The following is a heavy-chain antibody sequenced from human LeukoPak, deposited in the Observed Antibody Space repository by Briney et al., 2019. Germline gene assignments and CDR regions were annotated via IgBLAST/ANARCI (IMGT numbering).Heavy chain of an antibody. V-gene: IGHV3-53*01. CDR2: LYIDGNT. J-gene: IGHJ4*02. CDR1: GLTVITND. CDR3: ARGVEPLAANTLAY. D-gene: IGHD1-14*01. Sequence: GGSLRLSCAASGLTVITNDMTWVPEAPGKGLEWGSVLYIDGNTKYADPPQGRFTISRDNCQNTLYLEMNSLSPDDTAVYSCARGVEPLAANTLAYWGQGTLVTVSS.